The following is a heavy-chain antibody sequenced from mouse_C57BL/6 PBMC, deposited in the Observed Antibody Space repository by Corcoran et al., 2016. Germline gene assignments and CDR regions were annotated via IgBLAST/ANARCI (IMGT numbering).Heavy chain of an antibody. J-gene: IGHJ1*03. Sequence: EVQLQQSGPELVKPGASVKISCKASGYTFTDYYMNWVKQSHGKSLEWIGDINPNNGGTSYNQKFKGKATLTVDKSSSTAYMELRSLTSEDSAVYYCARSDGSSYGYFDVWGTGTTVTVSS. CDR2: INPNNGGT. CDR3: ARSDGSSYGYFDV. CDR1: GYTFTDYY. D-gene: IGHD1-1*01. V-gene: IGHV1-26*01.